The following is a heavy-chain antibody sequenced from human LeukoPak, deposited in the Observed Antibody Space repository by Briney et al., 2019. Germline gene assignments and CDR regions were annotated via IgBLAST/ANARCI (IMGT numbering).Heavy chain of an antibody. J-gene: IGHJ5*02. D-gene: IGHD3-10*01. CDR2: INHSGST. V-gene: IGHV4-34*01. Sequence: PSETLSLTCAVYGGSFSGYYWSWIRQPPGKGLEWIGEINHSGSTNYNPSLKSRVTISVDTSKNQFSLKLSSVTAADTAVYYCARDLWFGESLHNWFDPWGQGTLVTVSS. CDR1: GGSFSGYY. CDR3: ARDLWFGESLHNWFDP.